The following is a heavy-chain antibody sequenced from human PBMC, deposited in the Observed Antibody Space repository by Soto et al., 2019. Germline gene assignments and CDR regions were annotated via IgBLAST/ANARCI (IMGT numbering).Heavy chain of an antibody. CDR3: ARVGIAALSGYWFDP. J-gene: IGHJ5*02. CDR2: IYYSGST. CDR1: GGSISSYY. V-gene: IGHV4-59*01. Sequence: QVQLQESGPGLVKPSETLSLTCTVSGGSISSYYWSWIRQPPGKGLEWSGYIYYSGSTNYNPSLKSRVTISVDTSKNQFSLKLRSVTAADTAVYYCARVGIAALSGYWFDPWGQGTLVTVSS. D-gene: IGHD6-6*01.